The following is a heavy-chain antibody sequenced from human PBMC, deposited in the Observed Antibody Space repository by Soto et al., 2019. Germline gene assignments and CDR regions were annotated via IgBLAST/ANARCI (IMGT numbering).Heavy chain of an antibody. J-gene: IGHJ4*02. CDR2: ISDSGATT. CDR3: AKEDTSSGSLDY. D-gene: IGHD6-19*01. Sequence: PGGYLRLACAASVFPFGGNAMSWVRQAPGKGLEWVSGISDSGATTYYADSVRGRFTISRDNSKNTLYLQMKSLRAEDSASYYCAKEDTSSGSLDYWGQGALVTVSS. CDR1: VFPFGGNA. V-gene: IGHV3-23*01.